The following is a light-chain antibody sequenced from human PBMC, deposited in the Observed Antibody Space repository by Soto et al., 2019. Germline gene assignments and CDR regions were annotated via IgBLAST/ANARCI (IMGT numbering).Light chain of an antibody. CDR2: QVT. Sequence: QSALTQPASVSGSPGQSITIACTGTSSDLAIYNYVSWYQQQPGKAPKLMIYQVTNRPSGVSNRFSGSRSGNTTSLTLYWFEAADAGDYYWTSYTETTHYVLAPATKVNVL. V-gene: IGLV2-14*01. CDR3: TSYTETTHYV. J-gene: IGLJ1*01. CDR1: SSDLAIYNY.